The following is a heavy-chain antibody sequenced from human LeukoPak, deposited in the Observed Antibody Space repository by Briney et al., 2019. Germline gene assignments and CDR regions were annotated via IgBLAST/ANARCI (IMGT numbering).Heavy chain of an antibody. CDR3: ARDDGFFWSFDY. V-gene: IGHV4-4*07. CDR1: GGSIRSYY. CDR2: IYTSGST. J-gene: IGHJ4*02. D-gene: IGHD3-3*01. Sequence: PSETLSLTXTVSGGSIRSYYWSWIRQPAGKGLEWTGRIYTSGSTNYNPSLKSRVTMSVDTSKNQFPLKLSSVTAADTAVYYCARDDGFFWSFDYWGQGTLVTVSS.